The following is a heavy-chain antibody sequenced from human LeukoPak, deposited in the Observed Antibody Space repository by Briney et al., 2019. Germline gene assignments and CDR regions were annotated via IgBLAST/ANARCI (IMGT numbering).Heavy chain of an antibody. D-gene: IGHD2-15*01. CDR1: GFTFNTYT. CDR3: APRVVGSAPFDY. V-gene: IGHV3-21*04. J-gene: IGHJ4*02. Sequence: SGGSLRLSCAASGFTFNTYTMNWVRQAPGKGLEWVSSITSNTRYIFYADSVKGRFTISRDNAKKSLYLQMNNLRAEDTAVYYCAPRVVGSAPFDYWGQGTLVTVSS. CDR2: ITSNTRYI.